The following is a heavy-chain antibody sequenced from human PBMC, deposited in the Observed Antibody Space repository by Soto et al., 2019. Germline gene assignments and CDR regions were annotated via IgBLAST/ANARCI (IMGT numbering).Heavy chain of an antibody. Sequence: SVKVSCKASGYTFTGYYMHWVRQAPGQGLEWMGWINPNSGGTNYAQKFQGWVTTTRDTSISTAYMELSRLRSDDTAVYYCARDRGSALWYYYDSSGSADAFDIWGQGTMVTVSS. CDR3: ARDRGSALWYYYDSSGSADAFDI. D-gene: IGHD3-22*01. CDR2: INPNSGGT. J-gene: IGHJ3*02. V-gene: IGHV1-2*04. CDR1: GYTFTGYY.